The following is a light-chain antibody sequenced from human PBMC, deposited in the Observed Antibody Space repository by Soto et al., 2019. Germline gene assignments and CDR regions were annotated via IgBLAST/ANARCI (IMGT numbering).Light chain of an antibody. CDR3: QQSFSTPRT. CDR2: AAS. CDR1: QSVSSY. V-gene: IGKV1-39*01. J-gene: IGKJ1*01. Sequence: DIQLTQSPSSLSASVGDRVTITCRASQSVSSYLSWYQQKAGKAPKLLIYAASSLQSGVPSRFSGSGSGTDFTLTISSLEPEDFATYYCQQSFSTPRTFGQGTKVEIK.